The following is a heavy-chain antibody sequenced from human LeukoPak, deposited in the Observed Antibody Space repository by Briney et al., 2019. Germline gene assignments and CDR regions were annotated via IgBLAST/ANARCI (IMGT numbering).Heavy chain of an antibody. CDR3: ARDGKRALMISPRGARPYYFDY. CDR1: GGSIGSSTFS. J-gene: IGHJ4*02. D-gene: IGHD3-10*01. V-gene: IGHV4-39*07. Sequence: SETLSLTCTVSGGSIGSSTFSWGWIRQPPGKGLEWIGSIYYSVTTYYNPSLKSRVTISVDASKNQFSLNLSSVTAADTAVYYCARDGKRALMISPRGARPYYFDYWGQGTLVSVSS. CDR2: IYYSVTT.